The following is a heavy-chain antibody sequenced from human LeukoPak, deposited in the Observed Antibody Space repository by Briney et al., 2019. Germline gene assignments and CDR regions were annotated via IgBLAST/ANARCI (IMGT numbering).Heavy chain of an antibody. V-gene: IGHV4-34*01. CDR2: INHSGST. Sequence: SETLSLTCAVYGVSFSGYYWSWIRQPPGKGQEWIGEINHSGSTNYNPSLKSRVTISVDTSKNQFSLKLSSVTAADTAVYYCASGDYGGNSDYYYGMDVWGQGTTVTVSS. D-gene: IGHD4-23*01. CDR3: ASGDYGGNSDYYYGMDV. CDR1: GVSFSGYY. J-gene: IGHJ6*02.